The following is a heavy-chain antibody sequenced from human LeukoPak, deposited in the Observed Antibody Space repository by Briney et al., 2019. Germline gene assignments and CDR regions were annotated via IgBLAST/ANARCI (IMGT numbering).Heavy chain of an antibody. CDR1: GYSFTSYW. D-gene: IGHD3-3*01. J-gene: IGHJ4*02. CDR3: ARTLDDFWSGYYFY. V-gene: IGHV5-51*01. Sequence: GESLKISYKGSGYSFTSYWIGWVRQMPGKGLEWMGIIYPGDSDTRYSPSFRGQVTISADKSISTAYLQWSSLKASDTAMYYCARTLDDFWSGYYFYWGQGTLVTVSS. CDR2: IYPGDSDT.